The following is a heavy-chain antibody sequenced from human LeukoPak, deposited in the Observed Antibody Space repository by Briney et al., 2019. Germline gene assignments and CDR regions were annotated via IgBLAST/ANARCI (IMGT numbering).Heavy chain of an antibody. CDR3: ARVRDGYNFWRAFGH. CDR1: GYTFTGSY. D-gene: IGHD5-24*01. CDR2: INPNSGGT. V-gene: IGHV1-2*02. J-gene: IGHJ4*02. Sequence: ASVKVSCKASGYTFTGSYMHWVRQAPGQGLEWMGWINPNSGGTNYAQKFQGRVTMTRDTSISTAYMELSRLRSDDTAVYYCARVRDGYNFWRAFGHWGQGTLVTVSS.